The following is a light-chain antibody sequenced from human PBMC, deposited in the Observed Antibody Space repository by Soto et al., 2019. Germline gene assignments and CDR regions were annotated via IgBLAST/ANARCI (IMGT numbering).Light chain of an antibody. CDR2: GVS. CDR3: QQYSNWPLT. J-gene: IGKJ4*01. CDR1: QSVSSN. Sequence: EIVMTQSPATLSVSPGERATLSCRASQSVSSNLAWYQQKPGQAPRLLMYGVSTRATGIPARFSGSGSGTEFTLTISSLQSEDLAVYYCQQYSNWPLTVGGGTKVEI. V-gene: IGKV3-15*01.